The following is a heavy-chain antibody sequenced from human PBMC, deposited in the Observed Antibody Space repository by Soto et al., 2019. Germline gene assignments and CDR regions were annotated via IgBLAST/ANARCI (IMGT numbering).Heavy chain of an antibody. CDR3: ARLDIVVISSQGYGMDV. CDR1: GYSFTSYW. Sequence: EVQLVQSGAEVKKPGESLRISCKGSGYSFTSYWISWVRQMPGKGLEWMGRIDPSDSYTNYSPSFQGHVTISADKSISTAYLQWSSLKASDTAMYYCARLDIVVISSQGYGMDVWGQGTTVTVSS. CDR2: IDPSDSYT. J-gene: IGHJ6*02. D-gene: IGHD2-15*01. V-gene: IGHV5-10-1*03.